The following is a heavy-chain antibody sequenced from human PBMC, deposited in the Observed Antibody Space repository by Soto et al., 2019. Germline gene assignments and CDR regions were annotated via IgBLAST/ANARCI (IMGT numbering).Heavy chain of an antibody. V-gene: IGHV4-59*01. Sequence: QVQLQESGPGLMRPSETLSLTCTVSGGFISNNYWNWIRQPPGKGLEWIGYIYSSGDTRYNPSLNSRVTMAVDKSQNQFSLSLASVTAAETAVYYGARGAVPAADLVPFDHWGQGALVTVPS. D-gene: IGHD2-2*01. CDR2: IYSSGDT. J-gene: IGHJ4*02. CDR1: GGFISNNY. CDR3: ARGAVPAADLVPFDH.